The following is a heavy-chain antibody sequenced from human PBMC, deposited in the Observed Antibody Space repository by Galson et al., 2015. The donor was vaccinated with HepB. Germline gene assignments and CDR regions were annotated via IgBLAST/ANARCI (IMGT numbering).Heavy chain of an antibody. V-gene: IGHV4-61*01. J-gene: IGHJ6*02. CDR2: ISYSGTT. CDR1: RCPVSSGRFY. CDR3: ARWGYGSGSDYYYAMDV. Sequence: QLQASGPGRVKPLETLSLTGPVPRCPVSSGRFYWRWLRQPPGKGLEWIGYISYSGTTNFNPSLKSRVTLSVDTSKNQFSLKLSSVTAADTAVYYCARWGYGSGSDYYYAMDVWGQGTTVTVSS. D-gene: IGHD3-10*01.